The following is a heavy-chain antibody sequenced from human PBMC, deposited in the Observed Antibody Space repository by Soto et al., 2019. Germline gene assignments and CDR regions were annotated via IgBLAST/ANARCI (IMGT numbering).Heavy chain of an antibody. CDR2: IIPIFGTA. D-gene: IGHD6-25*01. V-gene: IGHV1-69*13. CDR3: ARVSAASGIYYYYYYGMDV. CDR1: GGTFSSYA. Sequence: GASVKVSCKASGGTFSSYAISWVRQAPGQGLEWMGGIIPIFGTANYAQKFQGRVTITADESTSTAYMELSSLRSEDTAVYYCARVSAASGIYYYYYYGMDVWGQGTTVTVS. J-gene: IGHJ6*02.